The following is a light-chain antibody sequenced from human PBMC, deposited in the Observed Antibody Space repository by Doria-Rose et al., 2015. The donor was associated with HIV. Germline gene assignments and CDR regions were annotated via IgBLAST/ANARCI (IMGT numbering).Light chain of an antibody. J-gene: IGKJ1*01. V-gene: IGKV3-20*01. CDR3: HQYGTSWT. Sequence: EIVMTQSPGTLSLSPGERATLSCRASQSFSSTYLAWYQQKPGQAPILLIYDGSTRATGILDRFSASGSGTDFTLTINRLEPEDFALYYCHQYGTSWTFGQGTKVEI. CDR1: QSFSSTY. CDR2: DGS.